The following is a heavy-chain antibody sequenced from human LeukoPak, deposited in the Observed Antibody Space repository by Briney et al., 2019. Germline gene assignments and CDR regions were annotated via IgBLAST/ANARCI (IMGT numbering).Heavy chain of an antibody. Sequence: NTGGSLTLSCAASGLTLSNAWMSWVRPAPGEGLEWVGRIKSKTDGGTTNYAARVKGRFTISRDDSKNTLSLQMNRLKTEDTAVDYLTADVYLGFGEVLPTPYFDYWGQGTLVTVSA. CDR2: IKSKTDGGTT. J-gene: IGHJ4*02. V-gene: IGHV3-15*01. D-gene: IGHD3-10*01. CDR1: GLTLSNAW. CDR3: TADVYLGFGEVLPTPYFDY.